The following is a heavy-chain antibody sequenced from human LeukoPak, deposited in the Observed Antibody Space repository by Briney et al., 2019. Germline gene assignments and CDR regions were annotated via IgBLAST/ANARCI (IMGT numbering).Heavy chain of an antibody. CDR2: IYSGGST. V-gene: IGHV3-66*02. CDR1: GFTVSSNY. J-gene: IGHJ4*02. CDR3: ASEGLRFLEWLYFDY. Sequence: GGPLRLSCAASGFTVSSNYMSWVRQAPGKGLEWVSVIYSGGSTYYADSVKGRFTISRDNSKNTLYLQMNSLRAEDTAVYYCASEGLRFLEWLYFDYWGQGTLVTVSS. D-gene: IGHD3-3*01.